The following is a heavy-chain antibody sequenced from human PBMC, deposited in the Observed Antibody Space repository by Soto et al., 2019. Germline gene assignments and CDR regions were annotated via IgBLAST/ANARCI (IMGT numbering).Heavy chain of an antibody. CDR1: GFTFSLYT. J-gene: IGHJ4*02. CDR2: ISGSGGST. CDR3: AKLTTTVTKTALDY. Sequence: GGSLRLSCAASGFTFSLYTMSWVRQAPGKGLEWVSAISGSGGSTYYADSVKGRFTISRDNSKNTLYLQMNSLRAEDTAVYYCAKLTTTVTKTALDYWGQGTLVTVSS. V-gene: IGHV3-23*01. D-gene: IGHD4-4*01.